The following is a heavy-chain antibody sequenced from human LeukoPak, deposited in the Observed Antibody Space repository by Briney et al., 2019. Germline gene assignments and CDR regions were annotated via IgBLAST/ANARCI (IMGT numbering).Heavy chain of an antibody. CDR3: ARDRWRGLGYCSSTSCYLLDY. Sequence: GGSLRLSRAASGFTFSSYTMHWVRQAPGKGLEWVAVISYDGSNKYYADSVKGRFTISRDNSKNTLYLQMNSLRAEDTAVYYCARDRWRGLGYCSSTSCYLLDYWGQGTLVTVSS. J-gene: IGHJ4*02. CDR1: GFTFSSYT. V-gene: IGHV3-30-3*01. D-gene: IGHD2-2*01. CDR2: ISYDGSNK.